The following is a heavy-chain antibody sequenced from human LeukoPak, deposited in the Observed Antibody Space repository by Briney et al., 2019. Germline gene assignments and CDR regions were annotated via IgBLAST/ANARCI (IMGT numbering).Heavy chain of an antibody. J-gene: IGHJ6*03. D-gene: IGHD5-18*01. V-gene: IGHV4-4*07. CDR1: GGSISSYY. CDR3: ARGRAPIQNYYYYYMDV. CDR2: IYTSGST. Sequence: SDTLSLTCTLSGGSISSYYWSWIRQPAGKGLEWIGRIYTSGSTNYNPSLKSRVTMSVDTSKNQFSLKLSSVTAADTAVYYCARGRAPIQNYYYYYMDVWGKGTTVTISS.